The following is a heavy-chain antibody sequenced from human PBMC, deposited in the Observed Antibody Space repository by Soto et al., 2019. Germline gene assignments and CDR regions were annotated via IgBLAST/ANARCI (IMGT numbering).Heavy chain of an antibody. CDR2: IYHSGST. J-gene: IGHJ4*02. CDR3: ASWGDRGYYDSSGYYFDY. Sequence: PSETLSLTCAVSGGSISSGGYSWSWIRQPPGKGLEWIGYIYHSGSTYYNPSLKSRVTISVDRSKNQFSLKLSSLRSEDTAVYYCASWGDRGYYDSSGYYFDYWGQGTLVTV. CDR1: GGSISSGGYS. V-gene: IGHV4-30-2*02. D-gene: IGHD3-22*01.